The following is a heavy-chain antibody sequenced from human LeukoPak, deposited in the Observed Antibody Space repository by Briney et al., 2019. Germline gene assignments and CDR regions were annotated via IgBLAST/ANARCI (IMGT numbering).Heavy chain of an antibody. V-gene: IGHV4-39*01. Sequence: PSKTLSLTCTVSGGSISSSSYYWGWIRQPPGKGLEWIGSIYYSGSTYYNPSLKSRVTISVDTSKNQFSLKLSSVTAADTAVYYCARHGYAFDIWGQGTMVTVSS. CDR1: GGSISSSSYY. CDR2: IYYSGST. J-gene: IGHJ3*02. CDR3: ARHGYAFDI.